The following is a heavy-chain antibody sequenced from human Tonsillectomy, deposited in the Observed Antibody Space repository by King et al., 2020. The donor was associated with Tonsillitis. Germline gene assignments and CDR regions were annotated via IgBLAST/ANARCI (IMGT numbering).Heavy chain of an antibody. V-gene: IGHV3-73*01. CDR1: GFTFSGSA. D-gene: IGHD4-17*01. J-gene: IGHJ6*02. CDR3: TILYGDYYYYGMDV. CDR2: IRSKANSYAT. Sequence: QLVQSGGGLVQPGGSLKLSCAASGFTFSGSAMHWVRQASGKGLEWVGRIRSKANSYATAYAVSVKGRFTISRDDSKNTAYLQMNSLKTEDTAVYYCTILYGDYYYYGMDVWGQGTTVTVSS.